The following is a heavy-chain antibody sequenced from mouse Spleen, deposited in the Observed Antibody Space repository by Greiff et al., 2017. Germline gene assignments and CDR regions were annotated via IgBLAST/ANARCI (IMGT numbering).Heavy chain of an antibody. CDR1: GFTFSDYY. D-gene: IGHD1-1*02. CDR3: ARDRWGYFDY. CDR2: INYDGSST. J-gene: IGHJ2*01. Sequence: EVMLVESEGGLVQPGSSMKLSCTASGFTFSDYYMAWVRQVPEKGLEWVANINYDGSSTYYLDSLKSRFIISRDNAKNILYLQMSSLKSEDTATYYCARDRWGYFDYWGQGTTLTVSS. V-gene: IGHV5-16*01.